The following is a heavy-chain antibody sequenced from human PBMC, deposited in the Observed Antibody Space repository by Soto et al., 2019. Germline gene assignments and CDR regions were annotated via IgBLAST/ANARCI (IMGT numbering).Heavy chain of an antibody. V-gene: IGHV4-61*01. CDR1: GGSVSSGSYY. J-gene: IGHJ4*02. CDR3: AREIYDSSGYYAPIDY. CDR2: IYYSGST. D-gene: IGHD3-22*01. Sequence: SETLSLTCTVSGGSVSSGSYYWSWIRQPPGKGLEWIGYIYYSGSTNYNPSLKSRVTISVDTSKNQFSLKLSSVTAADTAVYYCAREIYDSSGYYAPIDYWGQGTLVTVSS.